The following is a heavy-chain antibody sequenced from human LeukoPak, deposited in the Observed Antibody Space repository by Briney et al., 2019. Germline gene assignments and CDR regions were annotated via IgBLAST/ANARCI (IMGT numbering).Heavy chain of an antibody. V-gene: IGHV4-31*03. CDR3: ARAGEAAADY. Sequence: SETLSLTRTVSGGSISSGGYYWSWIRQHPGKGLEWIGYIYYSGSTYYNPSLKSRVTISVDTSKNQFSLKLSSVTAADTAVYYCARAGEAAADYWGQGTLVTVSS. CDR1: GGSISSGGYY. CDR2: IYYSGST. J-gene: IGHJ4*02. D-gene: IGHD6-13*01.